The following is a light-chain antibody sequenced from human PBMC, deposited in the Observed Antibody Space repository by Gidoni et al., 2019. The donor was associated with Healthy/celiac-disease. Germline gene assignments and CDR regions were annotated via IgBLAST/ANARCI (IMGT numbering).Light chain of an antibody. CDR2: EVS. J-gene: IGLJ2*01. V-gene: IGLV2-14*01. CDR3: SSYTSSITLV. CDR1: SSDVGGYNY. Sequence: QSALTQPASVSGSPGQSIPISCTGTSSDVGGYNYVSWYPQHPGKAPKLMIYEVSNRPSGVSNRCSGSKSGNTASLTISGLQAEDEADYYCSSYTSSITLVFGGGTKLTVL.